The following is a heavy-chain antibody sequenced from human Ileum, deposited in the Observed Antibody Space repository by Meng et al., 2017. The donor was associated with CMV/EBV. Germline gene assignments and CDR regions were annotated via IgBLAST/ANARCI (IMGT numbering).Heavy chain of an antibody. V-gene: IGHV3-11*01. CDR3: ARPFYGGNGFDAINV. D-gene: IGHD4-23*01. J-gene: IGHJ3*01. CDR1: GFTFSDYH. CDR2: IHSRGSRV. Sequence: GESLKISCAASGFTFSDYHMTWVRRAPGSGLEWVSSIHSRGSRVYYADAVKGRFTISRDNAKNSLSLQMDNVGPEDSAVYYCARPFYGGNGFDAINVWGPGTMVTVSS.